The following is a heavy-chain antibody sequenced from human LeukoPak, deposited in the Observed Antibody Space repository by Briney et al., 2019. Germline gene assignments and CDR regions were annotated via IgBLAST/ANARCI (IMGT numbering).Heavy chain of an antibody. D-gene: IGHD2-15*01. V-gene: IGHV3-33*01. J-gene: IGHJ5*02. CDR2: IWYDGSNK. Sequence: GGSLRLSCAASGFMFSSYGMHWVRQAPGKGLEWVAVIWYDGSNKYYADSVKGRFTISRDNSKNTLYLQMNSLRAEDTAVYYCARDGLGYCSGGSCYSGNWFDPWGQGTLVTVSS. CDR3: ARDGLGYCSGGSCYSGNWFDP. CDR1: GFMFSSYG.